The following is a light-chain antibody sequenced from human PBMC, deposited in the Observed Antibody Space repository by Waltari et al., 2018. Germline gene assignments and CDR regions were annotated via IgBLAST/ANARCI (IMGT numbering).Light chain of an antibody. V-gene: IGLV1-51*01. CDR3: ATWDTSLIAGV. J-gene: IGLJ3*02. CDR1: RSNIGGNY. Sequence: QSVLTQPPSVSAAPGQKVTISCSGTRSNIGGNYVSWYQQTPGSAPKLPIYDNRQRPAGVPDRFSGSKSDSSATLAITGLQTGDEAVYYCATWDTSLIAGVFGGGTTLTVL. CDR2: DNR.